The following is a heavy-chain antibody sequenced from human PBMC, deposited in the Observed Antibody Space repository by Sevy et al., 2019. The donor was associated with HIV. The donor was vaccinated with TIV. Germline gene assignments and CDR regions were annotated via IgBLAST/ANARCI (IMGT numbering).Heavy chain of an antibody. D-gene: IGHD2-8*02. CDR3: AKSPTGSESKPDY. V-gene: IGHV3-23*05. J-gene: IGHJ4*02. Sequence: GRSLRLSCAASGFTFGNFAMIWARQAPGKGLEWLSSIYHSGGTTYIVDSVKGRFTISRDNSKNTLYLQMDNLRADDTAIYYCAKSPTGSESKPDYWGQGTLVTVSS. CDR1: GFTFGNFA. CDR2: IYHSGGTT.